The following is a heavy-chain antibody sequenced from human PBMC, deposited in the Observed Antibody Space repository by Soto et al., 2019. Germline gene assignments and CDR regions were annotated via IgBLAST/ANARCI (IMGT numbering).Heavy chain of an antibody. CDR1: GFTFSSYA. D-gene: IGHD3-3*01. CDR2: ISGSGGST. Sequence: GGSLRLSCAASGFTFSSYAMSWVRQAPGKGLEWVSAISGSGGSTYYADSVKGRFTISRDNSKNTLYLQMNSLRAEDTAVYYCAKYSHFGVVIIGPAYYYYGMDVWGQGTTVTVSS. V-gene: IGHV3-23*01. J-gene: IGHJ6*02. CDR3: AKYSHFGVVIIGPAYYYYGMDV.